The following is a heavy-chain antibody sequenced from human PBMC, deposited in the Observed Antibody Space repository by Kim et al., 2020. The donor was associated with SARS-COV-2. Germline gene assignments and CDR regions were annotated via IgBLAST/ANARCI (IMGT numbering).Heavy chain of an antibody. Sequence: TLYAETVKGRFTISGENSKSTLFLEMNSLRAEDTAVYYCAKSVGGAAAFDYWGQGAQVTVSS. J-gene: IGHJ4*02. D-gene: IGHD6-13*01. CDR2: T. CDR3: AKSVGGAAAFDY. V-gene: IGHV3-23*01.